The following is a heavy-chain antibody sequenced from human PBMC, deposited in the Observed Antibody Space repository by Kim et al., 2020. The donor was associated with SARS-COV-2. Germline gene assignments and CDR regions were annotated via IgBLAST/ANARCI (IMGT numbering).Heavy chain of an antibody. Sequence: GGSLRLSCAASGFTFSSYEMNWVRQAPGKGLAWISYISSRCMTISYADSVKGRFTISRDNAKNSLYLQMNSLRVEDMGVYYCATDGPAHLRFDPWGQGTVVTVSS. CDR3: ATDGPAHLRFDP. CDR1: GFTFSSYE. V-gene: IGHV3-48*03. J-gene: IGHJ5*02. CDR2: ISSRCMTI.